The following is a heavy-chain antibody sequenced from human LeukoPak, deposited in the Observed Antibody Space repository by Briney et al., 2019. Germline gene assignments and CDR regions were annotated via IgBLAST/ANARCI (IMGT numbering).Heavy chain of an antibody. Sequence: GGSLRLSCAASGFTFSSYAMSWVRQAPGKGLEWVSAISGSGGSTYYADSVKGRFTISRDNSKNTLYLQMNSLRAEDTAVYYCARVSSSWYQDWYFDLWGRGTVVTVSS. V-gene: IGHV3-23*01. J-gene: IGHJ2*01. CDR1: GFTFSSYA. CDR3: ARVSSSWYQDWYFDL. D-gene: IGHD6-13*01. CDR2: ISGSGGST.